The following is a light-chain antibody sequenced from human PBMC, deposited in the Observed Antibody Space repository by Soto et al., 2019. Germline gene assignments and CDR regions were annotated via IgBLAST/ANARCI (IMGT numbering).Light chain of an antibody. J-gene: IGKJ4*02. CDR2: AAS. CDR3: QRYKNDSPRT. V-gene: IGKV1-39*01. Sequence: DIPMTQSPSSLPASVGDRVTIPCRASQSISSYLNWYQQKPGKAPKLLIYAASSLQSGVPSRFSGSGSGTEFALTISILQPEAFAFYSCQRYKNDSPRTFGGGTKVDIK. CDR1: QSISSY.